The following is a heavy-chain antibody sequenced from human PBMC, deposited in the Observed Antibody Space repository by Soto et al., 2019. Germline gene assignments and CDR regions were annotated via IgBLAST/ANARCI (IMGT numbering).Heavy chain of an antibody. V-gene: IGHV1-3*01. CDR2: INAGNGNT. CDR1: GYTFTSYA. J-gene: IGHJ6*03. D-gene: IGHD4-4*01. Sequence: ASVKVSCKASGYTFTSYAMHWVRQAPGQRLEWMGWINAGNGNTKYSQKFQGRVTITRDTSASTAYMELSSLRSEDTAVYYCARDAKVMDYYYYMDVWGKGTTVTV. CDR3: ARDAKVMDYYYYMDV.